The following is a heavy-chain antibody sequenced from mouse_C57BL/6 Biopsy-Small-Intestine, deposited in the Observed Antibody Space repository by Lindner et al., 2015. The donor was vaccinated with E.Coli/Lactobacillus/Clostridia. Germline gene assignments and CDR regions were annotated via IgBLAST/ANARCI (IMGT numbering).Heavy chain of an antibody. D-gene: IGHD1-1*01. Sequence: VQLQESGPELEKPGASVKISCKASGYSFTGYYMNWVKQSPEKSLEWIGEINPSTGGTIYNQKFKAKATLTVDKSSSTAYMQLKSLTSEDSAVYYCARSFDHGSSYKAWFAYWGQGTLVTVSA. V-gene: IGHV1-42*01. CDR3: ARSFDHGSSYKAWFAY. CDR1: GYSFTGYY. J-gene: IGHJ3*01. CDR2: INPSTGGT.